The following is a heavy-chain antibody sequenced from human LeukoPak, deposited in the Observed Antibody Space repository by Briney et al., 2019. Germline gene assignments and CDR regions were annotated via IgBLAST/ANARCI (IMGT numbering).Heavy chain of an antibody. CDR2: ISSSSSYI. Sequence: KSGGSLRLSCAASGFTFSSYSMNWVRQAPGKGLEWVSSISSSSSYIYYADSVKGRFTISRDNAKNSLYLQMISLRAEVTAVYYCARDETMIVVDSDAFDIWGQGTMVTVSS. CDR1: GFTFSSYS. D-gene: IGHD3-22*01. J-gene: IGHJ3*02. CDR3: ARDETMIVVDSDAFDI. V-gene: IGHV3-21*01.